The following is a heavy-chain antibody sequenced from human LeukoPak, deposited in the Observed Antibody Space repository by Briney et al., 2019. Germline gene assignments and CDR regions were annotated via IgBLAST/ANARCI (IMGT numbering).Heavy chain of an antibody. Sequence: SETLSLTCTVSSGSISSYYWSWIRQPPGKGLEWIGRIHISGSTNYNPSLKSRVTMSVDTSKNQFSLKLSSVTAADTAVYYCARDSSAWLFDYWGQGTLVTVSS. CDR3: ARDSSAWLFDY. D-gene: IGHD6-19*01. CDR2: IHISGST. CDR1: SGSISSYY. V-gene: IGHV4-4*07. J-gene: IGHJ4*02.